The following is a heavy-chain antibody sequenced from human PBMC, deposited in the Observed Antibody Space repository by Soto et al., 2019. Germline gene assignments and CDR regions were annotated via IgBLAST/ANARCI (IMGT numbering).Heavy chain of an antibody. D-gene: IGHD6-25*01. Sequence: GSLRLSCAASGFTVSSYGRHWVRQAPGKGLEWVAVISYDGSNKYYADSVMGRFTISRDNSKNTLYLQMNSLRAEDTAVYYCAKPLLDSSGPYYYGMDVWGQGTTVTVSS. CDR1: GFTVSSYG. V-gene: IGHV3-30*18. J-gene: IGHJ6*02. CDR3: AKPLLDSSGPYYYGMDV. CDR2: ISYDGSNK.